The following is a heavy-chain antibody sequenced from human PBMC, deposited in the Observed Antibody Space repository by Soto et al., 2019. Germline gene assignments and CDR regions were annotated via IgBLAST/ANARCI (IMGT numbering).Heavy chain of an antibody. CDR2: INPNSGAT. CDR3: AQDSVSAWYGGGDFDF. CDR1: GYTFTAYY. V-gene: IGHV1-2*04. Sequence: QVQLVQSGAEVKKPGASVKVSCKPSGYTFTAYYIHWVRQAPGQGLKWMGWINPNSGATKYAQEFQGLVTMTRDTSISTAYRELSRLRSDDTAVYYCAQDSVSAWYGGGDFDFRGQGTLVNVSS. J-gene: IGHJ4*02. D-gene: IGHD6-19*01.